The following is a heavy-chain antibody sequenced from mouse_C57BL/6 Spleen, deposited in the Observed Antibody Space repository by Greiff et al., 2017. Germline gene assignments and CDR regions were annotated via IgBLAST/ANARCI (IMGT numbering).Heavy chain of an antibody. CDR3: ARKLTGPYWYFDV. V-gene: IGHV2-2*01. J-gene: IGHJ1*03. D-gene: IGHD4-1*01. CDR2: IWSGGST. Sequence: VKLMESGPGLVQPSQSLSITCTVSGFSLTSYGVHWVRQSPGKGLEWLGVIWSGGSTDYNAAFISRLSISKDNSKSQVFFKMNSLQADDTAIYYCARKLTGPYWYFDVWGTGTTVTVSS. CDR1: GFSLTSYG.